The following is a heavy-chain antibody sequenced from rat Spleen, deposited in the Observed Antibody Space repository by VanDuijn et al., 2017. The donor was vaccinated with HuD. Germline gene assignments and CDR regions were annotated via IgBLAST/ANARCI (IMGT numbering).Heavy chain of an antibody. Sequence: EVQLVESGGGLVQPGGSMNLSCAASGFTFNDYYMAWVRQAPKKGLEWVASIHYEGSSTYYGDSVKGRFTISRDNAKSTLSLQMDSLRSEDTATYYCARRHYGYTDYFDYWGQGVMVTVSS. CDR1: GFTFNDYY. V-gene: IGHV5-22*01. CDR2: IHYEGSST. D-gene: IGHD1-9*01. J-gene: IGHJ2*01. CDR3: ARRHYGYTDYFDY.